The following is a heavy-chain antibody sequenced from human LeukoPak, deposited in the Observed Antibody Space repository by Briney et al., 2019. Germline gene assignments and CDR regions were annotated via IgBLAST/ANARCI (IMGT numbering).Heavy chain of an antibody. V-gene: IGHV4-59*08. D-gene: IGHD2-15*01. CDR2: IYYSGST. CDR3: ARLGGRGTRLPFDY. Sequence: SETLSLTCTVSGGSISSYYWSWIRQPPGKGLEWIGYIYYSGSTNYNPSLKSRVTISVDTSKNQFSLKLSSVTAADTAVYYCARLGGRGTRLPFDYWGQGTLVTASS. J-gene: IGHJ4*02. CDR1: GGSISSYY.